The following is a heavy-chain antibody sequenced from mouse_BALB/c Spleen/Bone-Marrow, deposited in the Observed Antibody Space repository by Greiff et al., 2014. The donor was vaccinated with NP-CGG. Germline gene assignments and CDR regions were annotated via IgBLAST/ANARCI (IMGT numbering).Heavy chain of an antibody. CDR3: TTLALNYFDY. D-gene: IGHD1-3*01. J-gene: IGHJ2*01. CDR1: GYTFTSYW. CDR2: IYPGNSDT. Sequence: VQLKESGTVLARPGASVKMSCKASGYTFTSYWMHWVKQRPGQGLEWIGTIYPGNSDTTYNQKFKGKAKLTAVTSTSTAYMELSSLTNEDSAVYYCTTLALNYFDYWGQGTTLTVSS. V-gene: IGHV1-5*01.